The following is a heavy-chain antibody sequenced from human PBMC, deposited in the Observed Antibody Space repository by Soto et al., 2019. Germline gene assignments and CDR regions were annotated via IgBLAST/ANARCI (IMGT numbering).Heavy chain of an antibody. CDR1: GFTFSSYD. CDR3: AKDHYDSSGYYYIGGGY. Sequence: EVQLLESGGGLAQPGGSLRLSCAASGFTFSSYDMSWVRQAPGKGLEWVSGISDSGGSTDYADSAKGRFTISRDNSKNTLYLQMNSLRAEDTAVYYCAKDHYDSSGYYYIGGGYWGQGTLVTVSS. CDR2: ISDSGGST. V-gene: IGHV3-23*01. D-gene: IGHD3-22*01. J-gene: IGHJ4*02.